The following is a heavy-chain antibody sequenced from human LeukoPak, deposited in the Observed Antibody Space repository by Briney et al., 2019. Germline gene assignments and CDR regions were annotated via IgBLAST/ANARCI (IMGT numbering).Heavy chain of an antibody. V-gene: IGHV1-2*02. CDR3: ARVSPSYKDAFDI. CDR1: GYTFTGYY. CDR2: INPNSGGT. Sequence: ASVKVSCKASGYTFTGYYMHWVRQAPGQGLEWMGWINPNSGGTNYAQKFQGRVTMTRDTSISTAYMELSRLRSDDTAVYYCARVSPSYKDAFDIWGQGTMVTVSS. J-gene: IGHJ3*02. D-gene: IGHD1-1*01.